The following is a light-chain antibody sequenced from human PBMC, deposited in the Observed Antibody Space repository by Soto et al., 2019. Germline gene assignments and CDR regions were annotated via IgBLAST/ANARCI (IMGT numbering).Light chain of an antibody. V-gene: IGKV1-39*01. CDR2: AAS. Sequence: DIQMTQSPSSLSASVGDRATITCRASQTISSFLNWFQQKPGKAPKLLIYAASSLQSGVPSRFSGSGSGTDFTLTISSLQPEDFATYFCQQSHSTPYAFGQGTKLEIK. J-gene: IGKJ2*01. CDR3: QQSHSTPYA. CDR1: QTISSF.